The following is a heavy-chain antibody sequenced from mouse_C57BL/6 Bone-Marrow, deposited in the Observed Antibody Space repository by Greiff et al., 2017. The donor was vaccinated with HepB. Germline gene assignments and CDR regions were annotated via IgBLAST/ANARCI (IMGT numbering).Heavy chain of an antibody. D-gene: IGHD2-1*01. Sequence: QVQLQQSGSELRSPGSSVKLSCKDFDSEVFPIAYMSWVRQKPGHGFEWIGGILPSIGRTIYGEKFEDKATLDADTLSNTAYLELNSLTSEDSAIYYCARPGGNYAAWFAYWGQGTLVTVSA. V-gene: IGHV15-2*01. CDR2: ILPSIGRT. CDR3: ARPGGNYAAWFAY. J-gene: IGHJ3*01. CDR1: DSEVFPIAY.